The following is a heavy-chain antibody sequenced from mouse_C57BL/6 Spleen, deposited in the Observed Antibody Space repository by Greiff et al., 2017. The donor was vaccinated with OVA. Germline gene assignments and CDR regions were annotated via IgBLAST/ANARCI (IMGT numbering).Heavy chain of an antibody. CDR3: ARSWDFDY. D-gene: IGHD4-1*01. J-gene: IGHJ2*01. CDR1: GFKLTSYG. Sequence: VQLQESGPGLVQPSQSLSITCTVSGFKLTSYGVNWVRQSPGKGLEWMGVIWSGGITNYNTAFISRLSISKNNSKSQVFFKMNSLQADDTAIYYCARSWDFDYWGQGTTLTVSS. V-gene: IGHV2-2*01. CDR2: IWSGGIT.